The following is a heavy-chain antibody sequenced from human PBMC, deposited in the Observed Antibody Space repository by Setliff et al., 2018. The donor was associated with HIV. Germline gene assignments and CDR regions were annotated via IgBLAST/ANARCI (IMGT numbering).Heavy chain of an antibody. J-gene: IGHJ3*01. Sequence: GGSLRLSCAASGFTFSSYGMHWVRQAPGKGLEWVAFIRYDGSNKYYADSVEGRFTISRDNAKNSLYLQMNSLRAEDTAVYYCVRDGPPRGAFDVWGQGTMVTVSS. CDR3: VRDGPPRGAFDV. D-gene: IGHD3-10*01. CDR2: IRYDGSNK. CDR1: GFTFSSYG. V-gene: IGHV3-30*02.